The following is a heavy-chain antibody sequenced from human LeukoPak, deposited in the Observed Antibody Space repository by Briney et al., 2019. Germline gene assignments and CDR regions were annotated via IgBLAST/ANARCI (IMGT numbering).Heavy chain of an antibody. J-gene: IGHJ5*02. V-gene: IGHV4-39*01. Sequence: SETLSLTCTVSGGSISSSSYYWGWIRQPPGKGLEWIGSIYYSGSTYYNPSLKSRVTISVDTSKNQFSLKLSSVTAADTAVYYCARKIGYCTNGVCRKNRFDPWGQGTLVTVSS. CDR1: GGSISSSSYY. CDR3: ARKIGYCTNGVCRKNRFDP. D-gene: IGHD2-8*01. CDR2: IYYSGST.